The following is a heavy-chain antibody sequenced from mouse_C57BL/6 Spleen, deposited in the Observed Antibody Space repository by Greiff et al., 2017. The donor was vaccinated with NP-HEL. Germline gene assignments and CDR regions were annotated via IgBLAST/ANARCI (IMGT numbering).Heavy chain of an antibody. Sequence: QVQLQQPGAELVMPGASVKLSCKASGYTFTSYWMHWVKQRPGQGLEWIGEIDPSDSYTNYNQKFKGKSTLTVDKSSSTAYMQLNSLTSEDSAVYYCAYGSSLYYFDYWGQGTTLTVSS. CDR3: AYGSSLYYFDY. V-gene: IGHV1-69*01. J-gene: IGHJ2*01. CDR1: GYTFTSYW. D-gene: IGHD1-1*01. CDR2: IDPSDSYT.